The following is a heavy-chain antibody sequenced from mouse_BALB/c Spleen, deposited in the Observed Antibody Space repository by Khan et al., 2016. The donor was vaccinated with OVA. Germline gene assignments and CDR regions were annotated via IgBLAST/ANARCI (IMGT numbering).Heavy chain of an antibody. J-gene: IGHJ3*01. CDR2: ILPGSGRN. CDR1: GYTFSSYW. D-gene: IGHD1-1*01. CDR3: ARGNYYGSSSWFGY. Sequence: QVQLKQSGAELMKPRASVKISCKATGYTFSSYWIEWVKQRPGHGLEWIGEILPGSGRNNYNEKFKGKATFTADTSSNTAYMQLSSLTSEDSAVYYCARGNYYGSSSWFGYWGQGTLVTVSA. V-gene: IGHV1-9*01.